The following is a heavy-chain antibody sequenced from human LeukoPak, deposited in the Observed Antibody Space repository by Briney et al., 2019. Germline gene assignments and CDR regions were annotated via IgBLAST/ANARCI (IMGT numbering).Heavy chain of an antibody. CDR1: GGSISSYY. J-gene: IGHJ4*02. CDR3: ASHPTTYSAYTY. CDR2: IDTSGST. D-gene: IGHD5-12*01. Sequence: PSETLSLTCTVSGGSISSYYCSWIRQPAGKGLEWIGRIDTSGSTNYNPSLKSRVTMSVDTSKNQFSLKLSSVTAADTAVYYCASHPTTYSAYTYWGQGTLVTVSS. V-gene: IGHV4-4*07.